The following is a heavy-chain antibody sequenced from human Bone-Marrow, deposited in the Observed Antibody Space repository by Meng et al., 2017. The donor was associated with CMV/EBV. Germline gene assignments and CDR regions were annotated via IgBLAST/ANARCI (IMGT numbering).Heavy chain of an antibody. CDR2: IYSNDAK. D-gene: IGHD5-24*01. Sequence: TFSGFSLSTSGVGVGWIRQPPGKALEWLALIYSNDAKRYSPSLKSRLTITKDTSKNQVVLTMTNMDPVDTATYYCAHRRGDGYKYFDYWGQEPWSPSPQ. CDR3: AHRRGDGYKYFDY. J-gene: IGHJ4*01. V-gene: IGHV2-5*01. CDR1: GFSLSTSGVG.